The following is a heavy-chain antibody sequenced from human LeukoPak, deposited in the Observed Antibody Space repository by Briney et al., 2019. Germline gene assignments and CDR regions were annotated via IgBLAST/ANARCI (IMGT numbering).Heavy chain of an antibody. V-gene: IGHV3-48*03. J-gene: IGHJ4*02. CDR3: ARDDAGYSSGWYWVY. CDR2: ICSSGSII. D-gene: IGHD6-19*01. CDR1: GFTFSGYE. Sequence: PGGSLRLSCAASGFTFSGYEMNWVRQAPGKGLEWVSYICSSGSIIYYADSVKGRFTISRDNAKNSLYLQMNSLRAEDTAVYYCARDDAGYSSGWYWVYWGQGTLVTVSS.